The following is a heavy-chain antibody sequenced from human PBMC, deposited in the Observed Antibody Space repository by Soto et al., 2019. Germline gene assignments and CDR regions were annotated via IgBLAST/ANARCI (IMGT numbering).Heavy chain of an antibody. J-gene: IGHJ3*02. CDR1: GYTFTGYY. D-gene: IGHD2-15*01. V-gene: IGHV1-2*04. CDR3: ARVLTVTRDCSGGSCYKDAFDI. Sequence: ASVKVSCKASGYTFTGYYMHWVRQAPGQGLEWMGWINPNSGGTNYAQKFQGWVTMTRDTSISTAYMELSRLRSDDTAVYYCARVLTVTRDCSGGSCYKDAFDIWGQRTMVTVSS. CDR2: INPNSGGT.